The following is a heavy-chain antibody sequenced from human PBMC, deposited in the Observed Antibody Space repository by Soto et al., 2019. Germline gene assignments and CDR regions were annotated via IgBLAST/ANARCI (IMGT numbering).Heavy chain of an antibody. D-gene: IGHD2-15*01. V-gene: IGHV1-69*12. CDR1: GGAFSDYA. Sequence: QVQLVQSGAEVQKPGSSVKVSCKASGGAFSDYAFSWVRQAPGQGLEWLGGIMPIFRAPDYAQKFQGRVTITADEFTRTAYMEMYSLRSEDTAVYYCASWLKGPDIGNYYYGMDVWGQGTTVTVS. CDR2: IMPIFRAP. CDR3: ASWLKGPDIGNYYYGMDV. J-gene: IGHJ6*02.